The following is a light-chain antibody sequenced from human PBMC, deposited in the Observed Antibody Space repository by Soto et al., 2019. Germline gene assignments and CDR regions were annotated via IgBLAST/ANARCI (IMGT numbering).Light chain of an antibody. CDR1: SSDVGGYNY. CDR3: AAWDDRLNDLV. J-gene: IGLJ2*01. CDR2: VVS. Sequence: QSALAQPTSVSGSPGQSIAISCTGTSSDVGGYNYVSWHQQHPGKAPKVLISVVSNRPSGVSNRFSGSKSGNTASLTISGLQAEDEADYYCAAWDDRLNDLVFGGGTKLTVL. V-gene: IGLV2-14*01.